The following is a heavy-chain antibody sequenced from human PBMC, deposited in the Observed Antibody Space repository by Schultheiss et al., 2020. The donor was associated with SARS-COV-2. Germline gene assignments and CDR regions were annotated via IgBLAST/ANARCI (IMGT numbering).Heavy chain of an antibody. D-gene: IGHD5-18*01. CDR1: GFTFSDYY. CDR3: ARVDTAVGAPLIDS. CDR2: IYHSGST. Sequence: LRLSCAASGFTFSDYYMSWIRQPPGKGLEWIGYIYHSGSTYYNPSLKSRVTISVDRSQNQFSLNLSSVTATDTAVYYCARVDTAVGAPLIDSWGPGILVTVSS. J-gene: IGHJ4*02. V-gene: IGHV4-30-2*01.